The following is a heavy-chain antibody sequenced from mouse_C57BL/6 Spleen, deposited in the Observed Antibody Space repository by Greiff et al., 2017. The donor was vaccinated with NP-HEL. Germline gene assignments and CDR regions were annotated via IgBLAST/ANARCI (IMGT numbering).Heavy chain of an antibody. CDR3: ARDGGFDY. CDR1: GYTFTSYW. Sequence: QLQQPGAALVLPFSSFPLSCKSSGYTFTSYWMHWVKQRPGHGLEWIGEIDPSDSYTNYNQKFKGKSTLTVDKSSSTAYMQLSSLTSEDSAVYYCARDGGFDYWGQGTTLTVSS. CDR2: IDPSDSYT. V-gene: IGHV1-69*01. J-gene: IGHJ2*01.